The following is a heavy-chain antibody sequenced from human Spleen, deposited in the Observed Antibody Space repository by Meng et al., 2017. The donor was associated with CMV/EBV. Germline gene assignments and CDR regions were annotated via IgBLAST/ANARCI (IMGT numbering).Heavy chain of an antibody. CDR3: ARDVRSSWYYYYYGMDV. Sequence: GESLKISCAASGFTFSSYAMSWVRQAPGKGLEWVAVISYDGSNKYYADSVKGRFTISRDNSKNTLYLQMNSLRAEDTAVYYCARDVRSSWYYYYYGMDVWGQGTTVTVSS. V-gene: IGHV3-30*04. J-gene: IGHJ6*02. CDR2: ISYDGSNK. CDR1: GFTFSSYA. D-gene: IGHD6-13*01.